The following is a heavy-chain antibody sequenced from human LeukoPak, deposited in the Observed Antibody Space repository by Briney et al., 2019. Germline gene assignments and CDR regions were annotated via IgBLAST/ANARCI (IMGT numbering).Heavy chain of an antibody. CDR2: ITASGTAM. V-gene: IGHV3-48*02. J-gene: IGHJ4*02. CDR3: ASSGSYRFDY. CDR1: GFTFSSYS. D-gene: IGHD1-26*01. Sequence: PGGSLRLSCAASGFTFSSYSMNWVRQAPGKGLEWASHITASGTAMFYADSVKGRFTISRDNAKNSLYLQMNSLRDEDTAVYYCASSGSYRFDYWGQGTLVTVSS.